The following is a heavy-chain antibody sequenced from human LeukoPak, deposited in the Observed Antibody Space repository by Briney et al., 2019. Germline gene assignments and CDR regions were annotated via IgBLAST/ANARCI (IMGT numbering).Heavy chain of an antibody. CDR1: GGSISSYY. CDR2: IYYSGST. J-gene: IGHJ4*02. V-gene: IGHV4-59*08. Sequence: SETLSLTCTVSGGSISSYYWSWIRQPPGKGLEWIGYIYYSGSTNYNPSLKSRVTISVDTSKNQFSLKLSSVTAADTAVYYCARRWELPYFDYWGQGALVTVSS. D-gene: IGHD1-26*01. CDR3: ARRWELPYFDY.